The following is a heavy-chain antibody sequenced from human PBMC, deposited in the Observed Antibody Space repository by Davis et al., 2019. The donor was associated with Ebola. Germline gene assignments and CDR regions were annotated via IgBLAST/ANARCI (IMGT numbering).Heavy chain of an antibody. Sequence: ASVKVSCKASGYSFTTYGYSWVRQAPGQGLEWMGWTSAHNNDTNYAPKFQGRLTMTTEISTSTAYMELRSLRSDDTAVYYCARDGQFDEGVRVHFFFGMDVWGQGTTVTVSS. CDR2: TSAHNNDT. J-gene: IGHJ6*02. CDR1: GYSFTTYG. D-gene: IGHD2-8*01. CDR3: ARDGQFDEGVRVHFFFGMDV. V-gene: IGHV1-18*04.